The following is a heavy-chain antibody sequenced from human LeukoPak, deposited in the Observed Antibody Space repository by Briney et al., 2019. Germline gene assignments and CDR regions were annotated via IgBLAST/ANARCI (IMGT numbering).Heavy chain of an antibody. D-gene: IGHD6-13*01. CDR1: RFTFSSYG. Sequence: GGSLRLSCAASRFTFSSYGMHWVRQAPGKGLEWVSSISSSSSYIYYADSVKGRFTISRDNAKNSLYLQMNSLRAEDTAVYYCASPYSSRWYELCYWGQGTLVTVSS. V-gene: IGHV3-21*01. CDR2: ISSSSSYI. CDR3: ASPYSSRWYELCY. J-gene: IGHJ4*02.